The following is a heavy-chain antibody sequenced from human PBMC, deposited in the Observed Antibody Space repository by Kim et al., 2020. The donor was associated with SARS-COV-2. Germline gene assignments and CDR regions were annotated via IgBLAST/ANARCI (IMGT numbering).Heavy chain of an antibody. CDR3: ENLRSAFDI. CDR2: IICSGGST. Sequence: GGSLRLSCAASGFTFISYAMSWVRQAPGKGLEWVSAIICSGGSTYYADSVKGRFTISRDNSKNTLYLQMNSLRAEDTAVYYCENLRSAFDIWGQGRMVTVSS. J-gene: IGHJ3*02. CDR1: GFTFISYA. V-gene: IGHV3-23*01.